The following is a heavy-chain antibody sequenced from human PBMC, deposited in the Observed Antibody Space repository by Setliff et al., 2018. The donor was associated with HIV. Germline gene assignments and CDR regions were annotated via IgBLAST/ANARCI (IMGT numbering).Heavy chain of an antibody. J-gene: IGHJ4*02. D-gene: IGHD2-2*01. CDR3: ARHAAGPDGPFDY. CDR2: VYHTGST. Sequence: SETLSLTCGVSGYSMSSGYYWGWIRQPPGKGLEWIGNVYHTGSTYYNPSLKSRVTISVDTSKNQFSLKLNSVIAADTAVYYCARHAAGPDGPFDYWGQGTQVTVSS. CDR1: GYSMSSGYY. V-gene: IGHV4-38-2*01.